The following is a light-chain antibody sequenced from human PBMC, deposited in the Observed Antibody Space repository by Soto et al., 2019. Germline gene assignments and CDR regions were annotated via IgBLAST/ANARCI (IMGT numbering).Light chain of an antibody. V-gene: IGKV1-5*01. CDR1: QSISSW. J-gene: IGKJ2*01. CDR3: QQYNNYLMYT. CDR2: DAS. Sequence: DIQMTQSPPTLSASVRDRVTITCRASQSISSWLAWYQQKPGKAPKLLIYDASTLESGVPSRFSGSGSGTEFTLTISSLQPDDFATYYCQQYNNYLMYTFGQGTKLEIK.